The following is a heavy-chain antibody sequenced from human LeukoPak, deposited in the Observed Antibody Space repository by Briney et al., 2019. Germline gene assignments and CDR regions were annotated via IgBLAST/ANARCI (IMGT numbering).Heavy chain of an antibody. J-gene: IGHJ3*02. CDR2: ISGSGGST. CDR1: GFTFSSYA. V-gene: IGHV3-23*01. D-gene: IGHD3-10*01. CDR3: AKSNYYGSERDAFDI. Sequence: PGGSLELSCAASGFTFSSYAMSWVRRAPGKGLEGVSAISGSGGSTYYADSVKGRFTISRDNSKNTLYLQMSSLRAEDTAVYYCAKSNYYGSERDAFDIWGQGTMVTVSS.